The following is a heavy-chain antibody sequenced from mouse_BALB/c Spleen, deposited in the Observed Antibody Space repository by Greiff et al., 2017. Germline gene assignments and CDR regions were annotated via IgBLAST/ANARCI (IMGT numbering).Heavy chain of an antibody. CDR2: ISDGGSYT. CDR3: ARDRRGYDYAMDY. Sequence: EVQRVESGGGLVKPGGSLKLSCAASGFTFSDYYMYWVRQTPEKRLEWVATISDGGSYTYYPDSVKGRFTISRDNAKNNLYLQMSSLKSEDTAMYYCARDRRGYDYAMDYWGQGTSVTVSS. CDR1: GFTFSDYY. J-gene: IGHJ4*01. V-gene: IGHV5-4*02. D-gene: IGHD2-14*01.